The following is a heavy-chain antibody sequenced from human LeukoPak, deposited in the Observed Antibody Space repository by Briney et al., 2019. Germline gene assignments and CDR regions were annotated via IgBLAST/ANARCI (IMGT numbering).Heavy chain of an antibody. CDR3: ARDSYSSYWYGAFDI. V-gene: IGHV4-59*01. D-gene: IGHD6-13*01. CDR2: ISYSGST. Sequence: SETLSLTCTVSGGSISPNYWNWIRQTPGKGLEWIGYISYSGSTTYDPSLKSRVSISVDRSNNQFSLKLSSVTAADTAVYYCARDSYSSYWYGAFDIWGQGTMVTVSS. CDR1: GGSISPNY. J-gene: IGHJ3*02.